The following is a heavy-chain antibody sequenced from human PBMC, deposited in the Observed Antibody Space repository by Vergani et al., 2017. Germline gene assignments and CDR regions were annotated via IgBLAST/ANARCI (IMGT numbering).Heavy chain of an antibody. J-gene: IGHJ4*02. V-gene: IGHV2-5*02. D-gene: IGHD6-13*01. CDR3: ARTATYSSSWYMTDY. Sequence: QVTLRESGPALVKPTQTLTLTCTFSGFSLSTSGVGVGWIRQPPGKALEWLALIYWDDDKRYSPSLKSRLTITKDTSKNQVVLTMTNMDPVDTATYYGARTATYSSSWYMTDYWGQGTLVTVSS. CDR2: IYWDDDK. CDR1: GFSLSTSGVG.